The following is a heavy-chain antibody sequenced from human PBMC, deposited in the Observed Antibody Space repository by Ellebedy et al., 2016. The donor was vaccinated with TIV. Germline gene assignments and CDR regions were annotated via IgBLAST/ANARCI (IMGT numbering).Heavy chain of an antibody. CDR3: AGETGYSSGWYFGY. J-gene: IGHJ4*02. CDR1: GGSISSYY. V-gene: IGHV4-59*01. CDR2: IYYSGST. D-gene: IGHD6-19*01. Sequence: MPSETLSLTCTVSGGSISSYYWSWIRQPPGKGLEWIGYIYYSGSTNYNPSLKSRVTISVDTSKNQFSLKLSSVTAADTAVYYCAGETGYSSGWYFGYWGQGTLVTVSS.